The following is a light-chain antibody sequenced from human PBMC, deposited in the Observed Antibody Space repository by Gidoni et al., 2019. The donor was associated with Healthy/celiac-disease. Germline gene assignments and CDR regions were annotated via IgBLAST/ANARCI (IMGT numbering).Light chain of an antibody. CDR3: ETWDSNTVV. V-gene: IGLV4-60*03. J-gene: IGLJ2*01. Sequence: QPVLTHSSSASASLGSSVKLTCTLSSGHSSYIIAWHQQQPGKAPRYLMKLEGSGSYNKGSGVPDRFSGSSSGADRYLTISNLQSEDEADYYCETWDSNTVVFGGGTKLTVL. CDR2: LEGSGSY. CDR1: SGHSSYI.